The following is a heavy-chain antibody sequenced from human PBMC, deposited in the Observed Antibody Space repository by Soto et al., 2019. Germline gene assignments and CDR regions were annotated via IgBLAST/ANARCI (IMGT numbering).Heavy chain of an antibody. D-gene: IGHD1-7*01. J-gene: IGHJ6*02. CDR1: GYAFTSYY. V-gene: IGHV1-46*01. Sequence: GGSVKGYWKASGYAFTSYYMHWVRQAPGQGLEWMGIINPSGGSTSYAQKFQGRVTMTRDTSTSTVYMELSSLRSEDTAVYYCAREYNWNYTYGMDVWGQGTTVTVSS. CDR3: AREYNWNYTYGMDV. CDR2: INPSGGST.